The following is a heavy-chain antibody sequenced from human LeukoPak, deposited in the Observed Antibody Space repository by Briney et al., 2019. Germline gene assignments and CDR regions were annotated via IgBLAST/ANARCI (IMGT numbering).Heavy chain of an antibody. CDR3: AKVSRTPRTKPPTIAIFEAFDI. CDR2: IYTSGST. Sequence: SETLSLTCTVSGGSISSGSYYWSWIRQPAGKGLEWIGRIYTSGSTNYNPSLKSRVTISVDTSKNQFSLKLSSVTAADTAVYYCAKVSRTPRTKPPTIAIFEAFDIWGPGTMVTVSS. J-gene: IGHJ3*02. CDR1: GGSISSGSYY. D-gene: IGHD3-3*02. V-gene: IGHV4-61*02.